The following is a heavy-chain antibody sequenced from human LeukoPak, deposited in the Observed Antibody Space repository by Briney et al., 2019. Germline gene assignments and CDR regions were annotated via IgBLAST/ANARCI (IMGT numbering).Heavy chain of an antibody. CDR2: VKSKADGETT. J-gene: IGHJ4*02. CDR1: GFTFSGAW. V-gene: IGHV3-15*01. CDR3: TTVFGGD. D-gene: IGHD3-16*01. Sequence: GSLRLSCAASGFTFSGAWLSWVRQAPGKGLEWVGRVKSKADGETTDYAAPVEGRFTISRDDSSSTVYLQMNNLKTEDTGLYYCTTVFGGDWGQGTLVTVSS.